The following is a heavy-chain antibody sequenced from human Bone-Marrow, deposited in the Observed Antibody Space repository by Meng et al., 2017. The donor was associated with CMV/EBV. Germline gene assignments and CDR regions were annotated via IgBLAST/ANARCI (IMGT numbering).Heavy chain of an antibody. CDR3: ARRPHQGVVMPQFDP. CDR1: GYSISSGYY. D-gene: IGHD3-3*01. CDR2: MHHNGNT. Sequence: SETLSLTCTVSGYSISSGYYWGWVRQPPGKGLEWIGCMHHNGNTYYNPSLKSRGTISVDTSKNQFALKLSSVTAADTAVYYCARRPHQGVVMPQFDPWGQGTLVTVSS. J-gene: IGHJ5*02. V-gene: IGHV4-38-2*02.